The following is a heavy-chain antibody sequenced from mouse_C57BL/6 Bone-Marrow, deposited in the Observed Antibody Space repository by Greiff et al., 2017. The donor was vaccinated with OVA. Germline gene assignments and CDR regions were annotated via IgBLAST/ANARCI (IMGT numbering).Heavy chain of an antibody. CDR1: GYAFSSSW. V-gene: IGHV1-82*01. CDR3: AIYYYGSSWWYFDV. D-gene: IGHD1-1*01. Sequence: VQGVESGPELVKPGASVKISCKASGYAFSSSWMNWVKQRPGKGLEWIGRIYPGDGDTNYNGKFKGKATLTADKSSSTAYMQLSSLTSEDSAVYFCAIYYYGSSWWYFDVWGTGTTVTVSS. J-gene: IGHJ1*03. CDR2: IYPGDGDT.